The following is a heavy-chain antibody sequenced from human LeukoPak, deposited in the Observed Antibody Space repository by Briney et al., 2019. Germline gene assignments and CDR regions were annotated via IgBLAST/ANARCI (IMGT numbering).Heavy chain of an antibody. Sequence: GGSLRLSCAASGFTFSSNGMSWVRQAPGRGLEWVSVISGSGGSPDYTDSVKGRFTISRDNSKNTLYLQMNSLGAEDTAVYYCAKGGKTIMCPTSCYDYWGQGTLVTVSS. J-gene: IGHJ4*02. CDR1: GFTFSSNG. CDR2: ISGSGGSP. V-gene: IGHV3-23*01. D-gene: IGHD2-2*01. CDR3: AKGGKTIMCPTSCYDY.